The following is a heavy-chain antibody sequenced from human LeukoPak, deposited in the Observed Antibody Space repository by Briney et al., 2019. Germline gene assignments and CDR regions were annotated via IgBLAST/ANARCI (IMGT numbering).Heavy chain of an antibody. Sequence: SETLSLTCAAYGGSFSGYYWSWIRQPPGKGLEWIGEINHSGSTNYNPSLKSRVTISVDTSKNQFSLKLSSVTAADTAVYYCARGLRTFWSGYTDWFDPWGQGTLVTVSS. CDR2: INHSGST. J-gene: IGHJ5*02. CDR3: ARGLRTFWSGYTDWFDP. D-gene: IGHD3-3*01. CDR1: GGSFSGYY. V-gene: IGHV4-34*01.